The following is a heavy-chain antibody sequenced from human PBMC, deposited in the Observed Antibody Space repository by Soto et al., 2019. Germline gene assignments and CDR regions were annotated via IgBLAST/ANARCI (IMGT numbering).Heavy chain of an antibody. V-gene: IGHV4-31*03. CDR1: GGSINTGGYY. Sequence: QVQLQESGPGLVKPSQTLSLTCTVSGGSINTGGYYWGWLRHLPGEGLEWIGHIFYTGTAYYNPSFRSRVTVSIDTSANQFSLHMYSVTAADTAMYYCARRLDDTPETFFNWFDPWGQGILVTVSS. CDR3: ARRLDDTPETFFNWFDP. D-gene: IGHD2-15*01. J-gene: IGHJ5*02. CDR2: IFYTGTA.